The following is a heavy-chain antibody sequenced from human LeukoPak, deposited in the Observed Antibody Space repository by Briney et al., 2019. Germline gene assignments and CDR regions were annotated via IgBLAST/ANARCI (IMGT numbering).Heavy chain of an antibody. CDR2: IYYSGST. Sequence: SETLSLTCTVSGGSISSYYWSWIRQPPGKGLEWMGYIYYSGSTNYNPSLKSRVTISVDTSRNQFSLKLSSVTAADTAVYYCARTGFCSSTNCYGLLFDYWGQGALVTVSS. CDR3: ARTGFCSSTNCYGLLFDY. V-gene: IGHV4-59*08. J-gene: IGHJ4*02. CDR1: GGSISSYY. D-gene: IGHD2-2*03.